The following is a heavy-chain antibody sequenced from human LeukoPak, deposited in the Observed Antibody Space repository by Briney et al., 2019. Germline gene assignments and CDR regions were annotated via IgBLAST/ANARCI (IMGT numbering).Heavy chain of an antibody. D-gene: IGHD5-18*01. CDR2: INPNSGGT. CDR1: GYTFTDYY. Sequence: GASVKVSCKASGYTFTDYYMHWVRQAPGQGLEWMGWINPNSGGTNYAQKFQGRVTMTRDTSISTAYMELSRLRSDDTAVYYCARGGYSYGYMGYFDYWGQGTLVTVSS. J-gene: IGHJ4*02. V-gene: IGHV1-2*02. CDR3: ARGGYSYGYMGYFDY.